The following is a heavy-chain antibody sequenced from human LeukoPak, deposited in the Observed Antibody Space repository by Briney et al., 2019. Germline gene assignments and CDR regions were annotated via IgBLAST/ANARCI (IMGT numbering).Heavy chain of an antibody. J-gene: IGHJ4*02. Sequence: ASVKVSCKASGYTFNSYDISWVRQGPGQGLEWMAWISTYNGNTNYALKVQGRATMTTDTSTSTAYMELGSLRSDDTAVYYCARVLRYDFWSAYYFDYWGQGTLVTVSS. CDR2: ISTYNGNT. V-gene: IGHV1-18*01. D-gene: IGHD3-3*01. CDR3: ARVLRYDFWSAYYFDY. CDR1: GYTFNSYD.